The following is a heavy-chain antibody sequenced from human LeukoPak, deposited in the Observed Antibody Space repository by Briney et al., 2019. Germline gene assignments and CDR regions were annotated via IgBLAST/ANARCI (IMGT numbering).Heavy chain of an antibody. J-gene: IGHJ5*02. D-gene: IGHD1-26*01. V-gene: IGHV4-4*02. Sequence: PSETLSLTCGVSGGSITTTNFWSWVRQPPGGGLEWIGEISLTGRTRYNPSLGSRVTISIDESKNHLYLNLASVTAADTAVYYCSRESGPYCPFGHWGQGTLVAVTS. CDR2: ISLTGRT. CDR1: GGSITTTNF. CDR3: SRESGPYCPFGH.